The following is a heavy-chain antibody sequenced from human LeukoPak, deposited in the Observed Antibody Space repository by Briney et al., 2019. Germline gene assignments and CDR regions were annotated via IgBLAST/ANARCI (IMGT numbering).Heavy chain of an antibody. Sequence: EASVKVSCKASGYTFTSYGISWVRQVPGQGLEWMGWISAYNGNTNYAQKLQGRVTMTTDTSTSTAYMELRSLRSDDTAVYYCARGSTNTPSGSLDYWGQGTLVTVSS. V-gene: IGHV1-18*01. D-gene: IGHD1-26*01. CDR3: ARGSTNTPSGSLDY. J-gene: IGHJ4*02. CDR2: ISAYNGNT. CDR1: GYTFTSYG.